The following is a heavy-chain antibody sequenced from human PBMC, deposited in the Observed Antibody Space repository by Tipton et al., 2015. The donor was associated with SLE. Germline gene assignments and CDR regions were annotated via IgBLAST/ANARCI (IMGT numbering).Heavy chain of an antibody. Sequence: LRLSCTVSGGSISSYYWSWIRQPPGKGLEWIGYIYYSGSTNYNPSRKSRVTISVDTSKNQFSLKLSSVTAADTAVYYCARQYYYDSSGYGGVDAFDIWGQGKMVSVSS. CDR1: GGSISSYY. CDR3: ARQYYYDSSGYGGVDAFDI. V-gene: IGHV4-59*08. D-gene: IGHD3-22*01. J-gene: IGHJ3*02. CDR2: IYYSGST.